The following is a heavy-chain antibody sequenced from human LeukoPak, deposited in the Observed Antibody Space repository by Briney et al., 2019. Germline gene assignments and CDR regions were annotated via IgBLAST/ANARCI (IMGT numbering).Heavy chain of an antibody. Sequence: SETLSLTCTVSGGSISSSSYYWGWIRQPPGKGLEWIGSIYYSGSTYYNPSLKSRVTISVDTSNNQFSLKLRSVTAADTAVYYCARQDYQADYSNWFDPWGQGTLVTVSS. CDR3: ARQDYQADYSNWFDP. J-gene: IGHJ5*02. D-gene: IGHD4-11*01. CDR2: IYYSGST. CDR1: GGSISSSSYY. V-gene: IGHV4-39*01.